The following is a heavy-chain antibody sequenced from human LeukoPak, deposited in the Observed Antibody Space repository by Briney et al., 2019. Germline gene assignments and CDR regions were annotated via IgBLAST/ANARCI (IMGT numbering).Heavy chain of an antibody. J-gene: IGHJ4*02. CDR2: ISSSSSYT. V-gene: IGHV3-11*05. CDR3: ARDSAAWYSSGWYDY. D-gene: IGHD6-19*01. CDR1: GFTLSDHY. Sequence: GGSLRLSCAASGFTLSDHYMSWIRQAPGKGLEWVSYISSSSSYTDYADSVKGRITISRDNAKNSLYLQMNSLRAEDTAVYYCARDSAAWYSSGWYDYWGQGTLVTVSS.